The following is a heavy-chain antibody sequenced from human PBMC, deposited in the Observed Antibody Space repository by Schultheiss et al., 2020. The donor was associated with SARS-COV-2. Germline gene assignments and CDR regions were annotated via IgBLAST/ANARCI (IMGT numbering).Heavy chain of an antibody. J-gene: IGHJ4*02. CDR1: GGTFSSYA. V-gene: IGHV1-2*02. D-gene: IGHD3-10*01. CDR3: ARVRFGKGFF. CDR2: IDPDSGGT. Sequence: ASVKVSCKASGGTFSSYAISWVRQAPGQGLEWMGGIDPDSGGTNYTPNFQGRVTMTRDTSVSTIFMELTRLTFDDTAVYYCARVRFGKGFFWGQGTLVTVSS.